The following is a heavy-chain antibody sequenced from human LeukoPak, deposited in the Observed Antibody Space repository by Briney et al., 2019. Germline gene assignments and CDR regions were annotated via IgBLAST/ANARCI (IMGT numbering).Heavy chain of an antibody. V-gene: IGHV3-30-3*01. CDR2: ISYDGSNK. CDR3: ARGATKSGGFDY. Sequence: GGSLRLSCAASGFTFSSYAMHWVRQAPGKGLEWVAVISYDGSNKYYAGSVKGRFTISRDNSKNTLYLQMNSLRAEDTAVYYCARGATKSGGFDYWGQGTLVTVSS. CDR1: GFTFSSYA. J-gene: IGHJ4*02. D-gene: IGHD6-25*01.